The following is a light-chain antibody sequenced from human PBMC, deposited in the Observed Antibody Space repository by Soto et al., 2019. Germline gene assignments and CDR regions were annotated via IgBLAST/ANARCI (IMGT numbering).Light chain of an antibody. CDR2: AVF. CDR1: QSINSY. V-gene: IGKV1-39*01. Sequence: DIQMTQSPSSLSASVGDRVTITCRASQSINSYLNWYQQKPGKAPQILIYAVFSLQSGVPSRFSGSESGTDFTLTISSLQPEDFATYYCQQSYSTPRTFGQGTKLEIK. J-gene: IGKJ2*01. CDR3: QQSYSTPRT.